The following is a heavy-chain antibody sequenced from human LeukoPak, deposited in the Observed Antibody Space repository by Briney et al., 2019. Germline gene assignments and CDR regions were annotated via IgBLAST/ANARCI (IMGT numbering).Heavy chain of an antibody. J-gene: IGHJ6*04. V-gene: IGHV3-23*01. D-gene: IGHD6-13*01. CDR1: GFNFSSYA. Sequence: GGSLRLSCAASGFNFSSYAMSWVRQAPGKGLEWVSGISGSGGSTYYADSVKGRFTISRDNSKNTLYLQMNSLRAEDTAVYYCAKDGAAAGYYYYGMDVWGKGTTVTVSS. CDR2: ISGSGGST. CDR3: AKDGAAAGYYYYGMDV.